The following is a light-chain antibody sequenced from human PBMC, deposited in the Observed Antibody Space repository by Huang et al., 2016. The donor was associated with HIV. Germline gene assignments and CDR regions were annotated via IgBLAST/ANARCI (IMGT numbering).Light chain of an antibody. CDR2: AAS. CDR1: QGISNS. CDR3: QQYYSTPPIT. J-gene: IGKJ5*01. Sequence: DIQMTQSPSSLSASVGDRVTIPRRASQGISNSLAWYQQKPGKAPKLLLYAASRLKSGVPSRFSGSGSGTDYTLTISSLQPEDFATYYCQQYYSTPPITFGQGTRLEIK. V-gene: IGKV1-NL1*01.